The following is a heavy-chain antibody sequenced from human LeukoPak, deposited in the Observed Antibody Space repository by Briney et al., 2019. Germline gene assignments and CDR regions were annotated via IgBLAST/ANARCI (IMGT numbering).Heavy chain of an antibody. CDR2: INPSGGST. Sequence: ASVKVSCKASGYTFTSYYMHWVRQAPGQGLEWMGIINPSGGSTSYAQKFQGRVTMTRDTSTSTVYMELSSLRSEDTAVYYCARGLYYYDSSGYVLRYWGQGTLVTVSS. CDR1: GYTFTSYY. J-gene: IGHJ4*02. D-gene: IGHD3-22*01. CDR3: ARGLYYYDSSGYVLRY. V-gene: IGHV1-46*01.